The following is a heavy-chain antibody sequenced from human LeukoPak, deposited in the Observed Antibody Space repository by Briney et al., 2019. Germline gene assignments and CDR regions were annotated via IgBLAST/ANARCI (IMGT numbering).Heavy chain of an antibody. Sequence: GGSLRLSCAASGFTFSSYAMSWVRQAPGKGLEWVSAISGSGGSTYYVDSVKGRFTISRDNSKNTLYLQMNSLRAEDTAVYYCVKEDAVAHYFDYWGQGTLVTVSS. CDR1: GFTFSSYA. V-gene: IGHV3-23*01. J-gene: IGHJ4*02. D-gene: IGHD6-19*01. CDR3: VKEDAVAHYFDY. CDR2: ISGSGGST.